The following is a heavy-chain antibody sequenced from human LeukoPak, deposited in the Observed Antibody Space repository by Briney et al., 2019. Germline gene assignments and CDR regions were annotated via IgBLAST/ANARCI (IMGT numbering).Heavy chain of an antibody. CDR2: ISGSGGST. CDR3: AKDRVYYYDSSANTGAFDI. CDR1: GFTFSSYA. V-gene: IGHV3-23*01. D-gene: IGHD3-22*01. Sequence: GGSLRLSCAASGFTFSSYAMSWVRQAPGKGLEWVSAISGSGGSTYYADSVKGRFTISRDNSKNTLYLQMNSLRAEDTAVYYCAKDRVYYYDSSANTGAFDIWGQGTMVTVSS. J-gene: IGHJ3*02.